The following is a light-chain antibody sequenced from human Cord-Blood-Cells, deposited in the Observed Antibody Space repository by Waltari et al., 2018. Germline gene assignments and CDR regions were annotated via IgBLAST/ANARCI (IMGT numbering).Light chain of an antibody. J-gene: IGLJ1*01. CDR2: EVS. Sequence: QSALTQPASVSGSPGQSITISCTGTSSDVGGYNYVSWYQQHPGKAPKLMIYEVSNRPSGVSNRCSGSKSGNTAPLTISGLQAEDEADYYCSSYTSSSTYVFGTGTKVTVL. CDR1: SSDVGGYNY. CDR3: SSYTSSSTYV. V-gene: IGLV2-14*01.